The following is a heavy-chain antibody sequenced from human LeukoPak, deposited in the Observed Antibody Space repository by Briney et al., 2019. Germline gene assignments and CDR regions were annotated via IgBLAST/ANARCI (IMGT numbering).Heavy chain of an antibody. CDR2: INPNSGDT. D-gene: IGHD3-16*01. Sequence: ASVKVSCKASGYTFTGYYMHWVRQAPGQGLEWMGWINPNSGDTKYAQKFQGRVTMTRDTSISTAYMELSGLRSDDTAVYYCATQRGSYLWGTDFDYWGQGTLVTVSS. J-gene: IGHJ4*02. CDR3: ATQRGSYLWGTDFDY. V-gene: IGHV1-2*02. CDR1: GYTFTGYY.